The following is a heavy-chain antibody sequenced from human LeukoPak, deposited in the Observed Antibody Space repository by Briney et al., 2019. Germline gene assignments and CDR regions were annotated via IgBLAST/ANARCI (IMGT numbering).Heavy chain of an antibody. V-gene: IGHV3-23*01. J-gene: IGHJ4*02. D-gene: IGHD3-22*01. CDR2: ISGSGGST. Sequence: GGSLRLSCAASGFTFSSYAMSWVRQAPGKGLEWVSAISGSGGSTYYADSVKGRFTISRDNSKNTLYLQMNSLRAEDTAVYYCAKYSPKTYYYDSSGYYGGYYFDYWGQGTLVTVSS. CDR3: AKYSPKTYYYDSSGYYGGYYFDY. CDR1: GFTFSSYA.